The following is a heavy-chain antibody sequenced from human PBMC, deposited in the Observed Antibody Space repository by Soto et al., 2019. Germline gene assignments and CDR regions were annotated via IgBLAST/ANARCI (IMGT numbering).Heavy chain of an antibody. V-gene: IGHV2-5*02. CDR1: GFSLSDTGVG. CDR3: GHTFFDSNWHLSFDY. Sequence: QITLKESGPTLVKPTQTLTLTCTFSGFSLSDTGVGVGWIRQHPGEALECLSLIYWDDDKRYSTSLKSSLTITKDTSKNQVVLTLTNMDAVDTATYYCGHTFFDSNWHLSFDYWGQGTLVTVSS. CDR2: IYWDDDK. J-gene: IGHJ4*02. D-gene: IGHD6-13*01.